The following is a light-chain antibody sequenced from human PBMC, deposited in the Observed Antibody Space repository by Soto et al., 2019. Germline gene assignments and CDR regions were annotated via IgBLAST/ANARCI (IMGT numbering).Light chain of an antibody. CDR1: SHDVGGYNY. CDR3: SSYSSNNILSYV. J-gene: IGLJ1*01. V-gene: IGLV2-14*03. Sequence: QSALTQPASVSGAPGQSITISCTGISHDVGGYNYVSWYQQRPGTAPKLIMFEVNNRPSGVSDRFSGSRSANTASLTISGLQAQDEADYYCSSYSSNNILSYVFGTGTKVTVL. CDR2: EVN.